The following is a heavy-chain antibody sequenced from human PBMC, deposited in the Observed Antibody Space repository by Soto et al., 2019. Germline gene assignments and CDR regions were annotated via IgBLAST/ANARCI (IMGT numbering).Heavy chain of an antibody. CDR3: VKSGDNYNLLDY. V-gene: IGHV3-11*06. Sequence: GGSLRLSCAASGFTLSEHYMSWIRQAPGKGLEWIGYSSNSGSFTRYADSVKGRFSISRDNAKSSLYLQISSLGGDDTATYYCVKSGDNYNLLDYWGQGTPVTVSS. D-gene: IGHD1-1*01. J-gene: IGHJ4*02. CDR1: GFTLSEHY. CDR2: SSNSGSFT.